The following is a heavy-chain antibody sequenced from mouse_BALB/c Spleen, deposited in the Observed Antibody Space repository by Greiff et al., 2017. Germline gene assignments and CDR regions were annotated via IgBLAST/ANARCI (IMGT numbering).Heavy chain of an antibody. CDR2: INPSNGGT. CDR1: GYTFTSYY. J-gene: IGHJ4*01. D-gene: IGHD1-1*01. V-gene: IGHV1S81*02. Sequence: VQLQQSGAELVKPGASVKLSCKASGYTFTSYYMYWVKQRPGQGLEWIGEINPSNGGTNFNEKFKSKATLTVDKSSSTAYMQLSSLTSEDSAVYYCTRPGSSYAMDYWGQGTSVTVSS. CDR3: TRPGSSYAMDY.